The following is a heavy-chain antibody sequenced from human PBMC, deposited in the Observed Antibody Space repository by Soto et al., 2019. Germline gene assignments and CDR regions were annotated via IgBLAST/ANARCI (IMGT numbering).Heavy chain of an antibody. D-gene: IGHD6-6*01. CDR2: IYYSGST. CDR3: ASVGQLRWFEP. V-gene: IGHV4-39*01. CDR1: GGSISSSIYY. J-gene: IGHJ5*02. Sequence: SETLSLTCTVSGGSISSSIYYWGWIRQPPGKGLEWIGSIYYSGSTYYNPSLKSRVTISVDTSKNQFSLKLSSVTAADTAVYYCASVGQLRWFEPWGQGTPVTI.